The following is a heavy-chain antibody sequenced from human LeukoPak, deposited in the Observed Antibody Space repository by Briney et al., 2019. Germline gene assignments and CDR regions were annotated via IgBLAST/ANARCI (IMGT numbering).Heavy chain of an antibody. V-gene: IGHV3-9*03. CDR3: AKGDSTHAFDI. J-gene: IGHJ3*02. Sequence: GGSLRLSCAASGFTFDNYAMHWVRQAPGKGLEWVSGISWNSGSIGYADSVKGRFIISRDNAKNSPYLQMNGLRAEDMALYYCAKGDSTHAFDIWGQGTMVTVSS. CDR1: GFTFDNYA. CDR2: ISWNSGSI. D-gene: IGHD3-22*01.